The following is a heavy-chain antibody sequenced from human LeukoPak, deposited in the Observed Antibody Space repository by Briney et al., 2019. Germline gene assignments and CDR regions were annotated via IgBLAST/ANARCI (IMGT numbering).Heavy chain of an antibody. CDR3: AKRTGDTAMDNWFDP. CDR2: ITGTGRNT. V-gene: IGHV3-64*04. Sequence: GGSLRLSCSASGFSFSNYAMHWVRQAPGRGLEYVSAITGTGRNTYYADSVKGRFTISRDNSKNTLYLQMNSLRAEDTAVYYCAKRTGDTAMDNWFDPWGQGTLVTVSS. D-gene: IGHD5-18*01. J-gene: IGHJ5*02. CDR1: GFSFSNYA.